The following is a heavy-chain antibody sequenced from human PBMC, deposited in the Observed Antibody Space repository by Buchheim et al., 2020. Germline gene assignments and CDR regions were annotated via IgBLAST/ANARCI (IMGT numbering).Heavy chain of an antibody. V-gene: IGHV4-4*02. Sequence: QVQLQESGPELVKPSGTLSLTCAVSGGSIRSSKWWSWVRQPPGKGLEWIGEIYHSGSTKYNPSLKSRVTISVDNSKHHFSPNLSSVTAADTAMYYCATRGDSGYTYVYWGQGTL. CDR1: GGSIRSSKW. D-gene: IGHD5-18*01. J-gene: IGHJ4*02. CDR2: IYHSGST. CDR3: ATRGDSGYTYVY.